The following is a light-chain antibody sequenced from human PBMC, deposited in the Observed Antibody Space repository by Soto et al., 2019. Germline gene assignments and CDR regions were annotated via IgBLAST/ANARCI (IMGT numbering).Light chain of an antibody. CDR3: QHYNSYPEA. V-gene: IGKV1-5*03. CDR2: KAS. CDR1: QTISSW. Sequence: DIQMTQSPSTLSGSVGDRVTITCRASQTISSWLAWYQQKPGKAPKLLIYKASTLKSGVPSRFSGSGSGTEFTLTISSLQPDDFATYYCQHYNSYPEAFGQGTKVDNK. J-gene: IGKJ1*01.